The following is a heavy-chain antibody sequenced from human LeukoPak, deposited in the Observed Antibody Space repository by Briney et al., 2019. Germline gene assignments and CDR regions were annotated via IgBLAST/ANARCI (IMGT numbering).Heavy chain of an antibody. CDR1: GFTFRNYW. Sequence: GGSLRLSCAVSGFTFRNYWMSWVRQAPGKGLEWVSVIYSGGSTYYADSVKGRFTISRDNSRNTLYLQMNSLRAQDTAVYYCARGARKGDDYGGFFDYWGQGTLVTVSS. CDR3: ARGARKGDDYGGFFDY. J-gene: IGHJ4*02. V-gene: IGHV3-66*01. CDR2: IYSGGST. D-gene: IGHD4-23*01.